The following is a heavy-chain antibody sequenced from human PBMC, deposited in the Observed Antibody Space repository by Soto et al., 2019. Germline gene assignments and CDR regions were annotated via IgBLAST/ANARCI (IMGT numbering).Heavy chain of an antibody. J-gene: IGHJ3*02. CDR3: ARRDYGPIDI. V-gene: IGHV4-34*01. CDR1: GGSFSGYY. Sequence: NPSETLSLTCAVYGGSFSGYYWGWTRQPPGKGLEWIGEINHSGSTNYNPSLKSRVTISVDTSKNQFSLRLSSVTAADTAVYYCARRDYGPIDIWGQGTMVTVSS. D-gene: IGHD3-10*01. CDR2: INHSGST.